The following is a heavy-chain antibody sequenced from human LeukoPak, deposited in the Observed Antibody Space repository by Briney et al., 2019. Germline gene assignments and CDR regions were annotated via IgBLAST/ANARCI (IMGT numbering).Heavy chain of an antibody. Sequence: GGSLRLSCAASGFTFSSYGMHWVRQAPGKGLEGVAVIWYDGSNKYYADSVKGRFTISRDNSKNTLYLQMNSLRAEDTAVYYCARESDSNYAFDYWGQGTLVTVSS. D-gene: IGHD4-11*01. J-gene: IGHJ4*02. CDR2: IWYDGSNK. CDR3: ARESDSNYAFDY. CDR1: GFTFSSYG. V-gene: IGHV3-33*01.